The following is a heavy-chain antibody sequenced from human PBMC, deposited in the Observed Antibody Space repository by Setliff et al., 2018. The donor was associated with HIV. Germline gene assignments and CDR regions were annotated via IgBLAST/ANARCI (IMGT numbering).Heavy chain of an antibody. CDR2: ISAYNGNT. CDR3: AREKGVATIGRDAFDI. CDR1: GYTFTSYA. Sequence: ASVKVSCKASGYTFTSYAMHWVRQAPGQRLEWMGWISAYNGNTNYAQKLQGRVTMTTDTSTSTAYMELRSLRSDDTAVYYCAREKGVATIGRDAFDIWGQGTMVTVSS. V-gene: IGHV1-18*01. D-gene: IGHD5-12*01. J-gene: IGHJ3*02.